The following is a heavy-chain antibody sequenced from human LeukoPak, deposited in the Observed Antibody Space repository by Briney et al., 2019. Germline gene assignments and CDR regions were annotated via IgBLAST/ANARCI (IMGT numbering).Heavy chain of an antibody. J-gene: IGHJ3*02. CDR2: IYYSGST. CDR1: GGSFSSYY. CDR3: AREKSSGWEGAFDI. V-gene: IGHV4-59*12. D-gene: IGHD6-19*01. Sequence: SETLSLTCAVYGGSFSSYYWSWIRQPPGKGLEWIGSIYYSGSTYYNPSLKSRVTISVDTSKNQFSLKLSSVTAADTAVYYCAREKSSGWEGAFDIWGQGTMVTVSS.